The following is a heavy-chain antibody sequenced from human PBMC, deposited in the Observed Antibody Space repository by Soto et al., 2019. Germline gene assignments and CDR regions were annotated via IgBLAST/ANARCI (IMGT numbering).Heavy chain of an antibody. D-gene: IGHD2-2*01. J-gene: IGHJ6*03. CDR3: ARGPYCSSTSCYSGFYYYMDV. CDR1: GYTFTGYY. V-gene: IGHV1-2*02. Sequence: QVQLVQSGAEVKKPGASVKVSCKASGYTFTGYYMHWVRQAPGQGLEWMGWINPNSGGTNYAQKFQGGVTMTRDTSISTAYMELSRLRSDDTAVYYCARGPYCSSTSCYSGFYYYMDVWGKGTTVTVSS. CDR2: INPNSGGT.